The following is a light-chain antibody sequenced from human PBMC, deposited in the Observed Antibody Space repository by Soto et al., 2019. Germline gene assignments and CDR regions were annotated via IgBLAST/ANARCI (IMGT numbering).Light chain of an antibody. CDR2: DAS. CDR1: QSVKTF. CDR3: MQSTQLPPT. J-gene: IGKJ5*01. Sequence: IVLTQSPATLSLSPGQRATLSCRASQSVKTFLVWYQHRPGQAPRVLIYDASHRASGIPARFSGSGSGTDFTLEISRVETDDVGIYYCMQSTQLPPTFGQGTRLEIK. V-gene: IGKV3-11*01.